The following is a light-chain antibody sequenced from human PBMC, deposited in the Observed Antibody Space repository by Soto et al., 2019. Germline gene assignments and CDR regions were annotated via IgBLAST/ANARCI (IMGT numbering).Light chain of an antibody. Sequence: EIVLTQSPDTLSLSLGQRATLSCRTSQSVSLTYLAWYQQKPGQAPRLLVYGASDRASGIPYRFSGSGSGTDFTLTISRLEPEDFAVYYCQHYDRSSGVYTFGQWTKLESK. CDR3: QHYDRSSGVYT. CDR2: GAS. J-gene: IGKJ2*01. CDR1: QSVSLTY. V-gene: IGKV3-20*01.